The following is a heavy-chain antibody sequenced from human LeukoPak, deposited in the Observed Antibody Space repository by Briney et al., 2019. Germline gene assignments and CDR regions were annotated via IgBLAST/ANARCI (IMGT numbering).Heavy chain of an antibody. CDR1: GFTFSSYS. J-gene: IGHJ4*02. V-gene: IGHV3-21*01. CDR2: ISGSSSYI. D-gene: IGHD3-22*01. CDR3: ARTYYYDSSGYYNGY. Sequence: GGSLRLSCAASGFTFSSYSMNWVRQAPGKGLEWVSSISGSSSYIYYADSVKGRFTISRDNAKNSLYLQMNSLRAEDTAVYYCARTYYYDSSGYYNGYWGQGTLVTVSS.